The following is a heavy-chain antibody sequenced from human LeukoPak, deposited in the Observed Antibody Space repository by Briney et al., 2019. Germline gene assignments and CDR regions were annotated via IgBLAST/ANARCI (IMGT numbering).Heavy chain of an antibody. J-gene: IGHJ4*02. CDR3: ATTTIRLGY. Sequence: PSETLSLTRAVSGGSISSGGYSWSWIRQPPGKGLEWIGYIYYSGSTYYNPSLKSRVTISVDTSKNQFSLKLSSVTAADTAVYYCATTTIRLGYWGQGTLVTVSS. CDR2: IYYSGST. CDR1: GGSISSGGYS. V-gene: IGHV4-30-4*07. D-gene: IGHD1-26*01.